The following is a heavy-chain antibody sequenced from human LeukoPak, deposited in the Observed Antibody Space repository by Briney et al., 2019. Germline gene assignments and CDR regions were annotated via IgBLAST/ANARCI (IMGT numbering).Heavy chain of an antibody. J-gene: IGHJ4*02. Sequence: SETLSLTCTVSGDSMTAGDYYWGWVRQPPGTGLQWIATSYQGASLKSRVTISLDTSKNQFSLRLSSVTAADTAVYYCARQVDRLPIDYWGQGTLVTVSS. CDR2: S. CDR1: GDSMTAGDYY. D-gene: IGHD1-14*01. CDR3: ARQVDRLPIDY. V-gene: IGHV4-39*01.